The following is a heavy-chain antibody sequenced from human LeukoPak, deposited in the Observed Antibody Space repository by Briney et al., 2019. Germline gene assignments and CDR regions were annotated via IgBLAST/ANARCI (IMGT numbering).Heavy chain of an antibody. Sequence: GVSLRLSCAASGLTFSGYAMNWARQAPGKGLEWVSFMNSDGSTIHYAESVKGRFTISRDNAENSLYLQMNSLRPEDTAVYYCAKDIWYVSSWLHAFDLWGRGTMVTVSS. CDR1: GLTFSGYA. D-gene: IGHD6-13*01. J-gene: IGHJ3*01. CDR3: AKDIWYVSSWLHAFDL. CDR2: MNSDGSTI. V-gene: IGHV3-48*01.